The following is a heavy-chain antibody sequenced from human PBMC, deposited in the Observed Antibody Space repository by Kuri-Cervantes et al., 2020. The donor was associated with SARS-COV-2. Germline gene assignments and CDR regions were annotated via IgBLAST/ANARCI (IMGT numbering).Heavy chain of an antibody. CDR1: GGSISSSSYY. Sequence: SETLSLTCTVSGGSISSSSYYWGWIRQPPGKGLEWIGSMYYSGSTYYNPSLKSRVTISVDTSKNQFSLKLSSVTAADTAVYYCARTQGVAARRGDHNWFDPWGQGTLVTVSS. CDR2: MYYSGST. V-gene: IGHV4-39*01. D-gene: IGHD6-6*01. J-gene: IGHJ5*02. CDR3: ARTQGVAARRGDHNWFDP.